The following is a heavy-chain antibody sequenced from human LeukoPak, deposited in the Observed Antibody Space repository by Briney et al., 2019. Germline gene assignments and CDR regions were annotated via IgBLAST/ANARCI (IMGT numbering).Heavy chain of an antibody. J-gene: IGHJ4*02. Sequence: PGGSLRLSCVASGFTFSRSWMDWVRQAPGKGLEWVANIKGDGSETHYEDSAKGRFTISRDNAKNYLYLQIDRVRVEDTAIYYCAKSLDYWGQGALLTVSS. CDR2: IKGDGSET. V-gene: IGHV3-7*01. CDR3: AKSLDY. CDR1: GFTFSRSW.